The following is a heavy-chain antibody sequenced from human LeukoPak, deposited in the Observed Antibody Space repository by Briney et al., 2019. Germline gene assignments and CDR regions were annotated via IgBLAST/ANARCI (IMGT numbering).Heavy chain of an antibody. V-gene: IGHV4-34*01. J-gene: IGHJ5*02. CDR2: INHSGST. D-gene: IGHD6-13*01. CDR1: GGSFSGYY. CDR3: ARRSRGSWSGPNNWFDP. Sequence: PSETLSLTCAVYGGSFSGYYWSWIRQPPGKGLERIGEINHSGSTNYNPSLKSRVTISVDTSKNQFSLKLSSVTAADTAVYYCARRSRGSWSGPNNWFDPWGQGTLVTVSS.